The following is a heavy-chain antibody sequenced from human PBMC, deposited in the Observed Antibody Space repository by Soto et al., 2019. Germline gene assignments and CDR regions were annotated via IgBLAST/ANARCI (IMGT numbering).Heavy chain of an antibody. V-gene: IGHV1-18*01. Sequence: ASVKVSCKASGYTFTSYGISWVRQAPGQGLEWMGWISAYNGNTNYAQKLQGRVTMTTDTSTSTAYMELRSLRSDDTAVYYCARPRSSSRNCYGMDVWGQGTTVTVYS. CDR3: ARPRSSSRNCYGMDV. J-gene: IGHJ6*01. CDR2: ISAYNGNT. D-gene: IGHD6-13*01. CDR1: GYTFTSYG.